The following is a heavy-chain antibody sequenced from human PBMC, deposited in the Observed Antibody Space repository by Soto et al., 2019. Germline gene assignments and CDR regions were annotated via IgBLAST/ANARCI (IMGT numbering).Heavy chain of an antibody. V-gene: IGHV3-15*01. CDR1: GFTFNNAW. Sequence: GGSMRLSCAASGFTFNNAWMSWVRQAPGKGLEWVGRIKGEADGGTTDYAAPVKGRITISRDHSKDTLYLRMNSLKTEDTAVYYCTTGLSNGYYNFDYWGQGTPVTVSS. J-gene: IGHJ4*02. CDR2: IKGEADGGTT. CDR3: TTGLSNGYYNFDY. D-gene: IGHD3-22*01.